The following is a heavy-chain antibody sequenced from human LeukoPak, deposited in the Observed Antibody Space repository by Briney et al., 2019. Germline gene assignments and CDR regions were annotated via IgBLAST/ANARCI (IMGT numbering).Heavy chain of an antibody. D-gene: IGHD2-8*01. V-gene: IGHV4-59*01. J-gene: IGHJ4*02. CDR1: GDSISYDY. Sequence: SETLSLTCTVSGDSISYDYWSWIRQPPGKGLEWVGYVYNSATTNYSPSLKSRVTISVDTSKKQFSMKLSSVTAADTAIYYCAIAPNYYYFDHWGQGTLVTVSS. CDR2: VYNSATT. CDR3: AIAPNYYYFDH.